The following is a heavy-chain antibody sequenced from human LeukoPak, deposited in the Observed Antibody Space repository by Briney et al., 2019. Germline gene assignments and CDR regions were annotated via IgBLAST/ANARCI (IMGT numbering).Heavy chain of an antibody. CDR2: ITFSGNT. CDR1: GDSVGSSTYY. D-gene: IGHD2-2*01. J-gene: IGHJ5*02. V-gene: IGHV4-39*01. CDR3: ARLGFCTTTNCP. Sequence: SEALSLTCTVSGDSVGSSTYYWGWVRQPPGKGLEWIASITFSGNTYNPSLKSRVATSVDTSKNQFSLKLSSVTAADTAVYYCARLGFCTTTNCPWGQGTLVTVSS.